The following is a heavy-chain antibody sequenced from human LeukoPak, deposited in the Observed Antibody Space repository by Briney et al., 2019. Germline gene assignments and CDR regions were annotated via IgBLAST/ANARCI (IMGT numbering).Heavy chain of an antibody. Sequence: GGSLRLSCAASGFTFTIYSMHWVRQAPGKGLEWISYISSSSSTIYYADSVKGRFTISRDNAKNSLYLQMNSLRAEDTAVYYCARAAENYGGRFDSWGQGTLVTVSS. V-gene: IGHV3-48*04. CDR3: ARAAENYGGRFDS. D-gene: IGHD3-16*01. CDR1: GFTFTIYS. CDR2: ISSSSSTI. J-gene: IGHJ4*02.